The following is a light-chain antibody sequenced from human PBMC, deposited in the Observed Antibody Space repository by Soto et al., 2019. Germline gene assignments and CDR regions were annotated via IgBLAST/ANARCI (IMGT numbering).Light chain of an antibody. V-gene: IGKV3-15*01. Sequence: EIVMTQSPVTLSVSPGERATLSCRASQSVSGDLAWYQQKPGQAPRLLIYGASTRATGIQARFSGSGSGTEFTLTISSLQSEDFAVYYCQQYGNWPPWTFGQGTKVEVK. CDR2: GAS. CDR3: QQYGNWPPWT. CDR1: QSVSGD. J-gene: IGKJ1*01.